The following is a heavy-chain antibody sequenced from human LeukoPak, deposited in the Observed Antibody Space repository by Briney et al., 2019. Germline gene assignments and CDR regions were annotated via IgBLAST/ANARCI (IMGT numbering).Heavy chain of an antibody. D-gene: IGHD5-18*01. CDR3: ARVLRAASWRSYDY. J-gene: IGHJ4*02. V-gene: IGHV4-61*01. CDR2: IYYNGGT. CDR1: GDSVSNSLYY. Sequence: SETLSLTCNVSGDSVSNSLYYWSWIRQPPGKGLEWIGYIYYNGGTNYNPSLKSRVTISIDTSTNQFSLRLNSMTAADTAVYYCARVLRAASWRSYDYWGQGSLVTVSS.